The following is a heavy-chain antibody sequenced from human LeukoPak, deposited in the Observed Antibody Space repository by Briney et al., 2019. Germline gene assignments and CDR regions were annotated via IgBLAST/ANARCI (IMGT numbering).Heavy chain of an antibody. V-gene: IGHV1-18*04. Sequence: GASVKVSCKASGYTFTGYYMHWVRQAPGLGLEWMGWISAYDGNTNYAQKVQGRVTMTTDTSTSTAYLELRSLRSDDTAVYYCARDRTPLNGYYNDRSGYYYSYWGQGTLVTVSS. CDR3: ARDRTPLNGYYNDRSGYYYSY. CDR1: GYTFTGYY. D-gene: IGHD3-22*01. CDR2: ISAYDGNT. J-gene: IGHJ4*02.